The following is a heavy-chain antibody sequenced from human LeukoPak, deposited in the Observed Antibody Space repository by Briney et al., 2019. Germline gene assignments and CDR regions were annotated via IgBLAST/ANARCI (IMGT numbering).Heavy chain of an antibody. V-gene: IGHV3-64*01. CDR1: GLTLNDYV. J-gene: IGHJ6*03. Sequence: GGSLRLSCAASGLTLNDYVMHWVRQAPGKGLEYVSAINRNGGRTFYASSVKDRFIISRDISKNTLYLQMGSLRADDMAVYYCARTPPDFYFYYMDVWGKGTTVTISS. D-gene: IGHD2-15*01. CDR3: ARTPPDFYFYYMDV. CDR2: INRNGGRT.